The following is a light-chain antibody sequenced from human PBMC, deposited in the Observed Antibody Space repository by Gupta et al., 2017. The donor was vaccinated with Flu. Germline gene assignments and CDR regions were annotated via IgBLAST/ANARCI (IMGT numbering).Light chain of an antibody. CDR2: GNN. CDR1: SSNIGTVYD. J-gene: IGLJ1*01. V-gene: IGLV1-40*01. CDR3: QSYDSSLIGYV. Sequence: QSALTPLPSVYGAPGQRVTISCTGSSSNIGTVYDVHWYQQLPGTAPKLLIYGNNNRPSGVSDRFSGSKSGTSASLAITGLQAEDEADYYCQSYDSSLIGYVFGTGTKVTVL.